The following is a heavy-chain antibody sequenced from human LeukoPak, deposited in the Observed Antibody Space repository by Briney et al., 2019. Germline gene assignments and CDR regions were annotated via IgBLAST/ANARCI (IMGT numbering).Heavy chain of an antibody. CDR1: GGSISSSSYY. J-gene: IGHJ3*02. CDR3: ARDTYYYDSSGYPYAFDI. V-gene: IGHV4-39*07. Sequence: PSETLSLTCTVSGGSISSSSYYWGWIRQPPGKGLEWIGSIYYSGSTHYNPSLKSRVTISVDTSKNQFSLKLSSVTAADTAVYYCARDTYYYDSSGYPYAFDIWGQGTMVTVSS. D-gene: IGHD3-22*01. CDR2: IYYSGST.